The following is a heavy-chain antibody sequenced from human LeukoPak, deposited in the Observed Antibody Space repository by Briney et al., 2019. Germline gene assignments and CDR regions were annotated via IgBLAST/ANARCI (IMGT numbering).Heavy chain of an antibody. CDR1: GVSFSGYY. CDR2: INHSGST. D-gene: IGHD2-15*01. Sequence: SETLSLTCAVYGVSFSGYYWSWIRQPPGKGLEWIGEINHSGSTNYNPSLKSRVTISVDTSKNQFPLKLSSVTAADTAVYYCARGLRSVVAATTLYYYGMDVWGQGTTVTVSS. CDR3: ARGLRSVVAATTLYYYGMDV. V-gene: IGHV4-34*01. J-gene: IGHJ6*02.